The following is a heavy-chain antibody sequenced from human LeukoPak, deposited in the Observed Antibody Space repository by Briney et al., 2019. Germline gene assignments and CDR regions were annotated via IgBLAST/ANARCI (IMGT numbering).Heavy chain of an antibody. D-gene: IGHD4-17*01. J-gene: IGHJ4*02. CDR3: AGGGDYEVDY. CDR2: IYYSGST. V-gene: IGHV4-39*07. CDR1: GGSISSYY. Sequence: SETLSLTCTVSGGSISSYYWGWIRQPPGKGLEWIGSIYYSGSTYYNPSLKSRVTISVDTSKNQFSLKLSSVTAADTAVYYCAGGGDYEVDYWGQGTLVTVSS.